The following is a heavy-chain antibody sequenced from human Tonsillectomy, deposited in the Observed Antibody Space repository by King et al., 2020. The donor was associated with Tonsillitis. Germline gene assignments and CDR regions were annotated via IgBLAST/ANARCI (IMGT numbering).Heavy chain of an antibody. V-gene: IGHV1-2*02. CDR1: GYTFTDSY. CDR2: INPANGGT. J-gene: IGHJ4*02. D-gene: IGHD4/OR15-4a*01. Sequence: QLVQSGAEVKKPGASVKVSCQTSGYTFTDSYIHWMRQAPGHGPEWRGWINPANGGTNWAQKFQDRVTMPGGTSISTAYPELSRLTSDDTAVYYCAREGAAHPLPDSWGQGTLVTVSS. CDR3: AREGAAHPLPDS.